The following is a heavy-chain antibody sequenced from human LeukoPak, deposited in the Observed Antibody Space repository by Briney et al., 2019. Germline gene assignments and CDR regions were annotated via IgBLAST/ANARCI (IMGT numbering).Heavy chain of an antibody. D-gene: IGHD1-26*01. Sequence: GGSLRLSCSASGFTFSKFPMHWVRQAPGKGLEYVSAISTTGGSTYYSDSVKGRFTISRDNSKNTLYLQMSSLRAEDTAVYYCVKDGRELHPTHYFDYWGQGTLVTVSS. V-gene: IGHV3-64D*06. CDR3: VKDGRELHPTHYFDY. CDR2: ISTTGGST. CDR1: GFTFSKFP. J-gene: IGHJ4*02.